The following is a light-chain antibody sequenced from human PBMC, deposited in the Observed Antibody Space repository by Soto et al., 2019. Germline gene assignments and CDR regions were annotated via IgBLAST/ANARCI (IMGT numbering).Light chain of an antibody. CDR2: KAS. CDR3: QQYQTYPYT. Sequence: DIQMTQSPSTLSASVGDRVTITCRASESINSWLAWYQQRPGKAPKLLIYKASTLQSGVPSRFSGTGSGTEFTLTISSLQPDDYATYYCQQYQTYPYTFGQGTRLENK. CDR1: ESINSW. V-gene: IGKV1-5*03. J-gene: IGKJ5*01.